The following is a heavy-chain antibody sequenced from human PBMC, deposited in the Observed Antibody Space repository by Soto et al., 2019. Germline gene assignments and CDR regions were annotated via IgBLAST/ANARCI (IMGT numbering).Heavy chain of an antibody. CDR3: ARDMSSSWGPQDHSYYYYGMDV. V-gene: IGHV3-33*01. CDR2: IWYDGSNK. CDR1: GFTFSSYG. J-gene: IGHJ6*02. D-gene: IGHD6-13*01. Sequence: QVQLVESGGGVVQPGRSLRLSCAASGFTFSSYGMHWVRQAPGKGLEWVAVIWYDGSNKYYADSVKGRFTISRDNSKNTLYLQMNSLRAEDTAVYYCARDMSSSWGPQDHSYYYYGMDVWGQGTTVTVSS.